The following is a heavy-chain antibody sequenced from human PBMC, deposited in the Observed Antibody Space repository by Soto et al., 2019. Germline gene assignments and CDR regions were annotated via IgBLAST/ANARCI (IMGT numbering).Heavy chain of an antibody. CDR3: ARMYSSGSGWFHP. CDR1: GYFIGAGGYY. D-gene: IGHD6-19*01. J-gene: IGHJ5*02. V-gene: IGHV4-31*02. Sequence: SETLSLTCFVSGYFIGAGGYYWSWIRHHPGEGLEWIGSFYFSGSIIYNPSLRSRVSISGDMSTNQFSMSLTSVTAADTARYYCARMYSSGSGWFHPWGQGTLVTVSS. CDR2: FYFSGSI.